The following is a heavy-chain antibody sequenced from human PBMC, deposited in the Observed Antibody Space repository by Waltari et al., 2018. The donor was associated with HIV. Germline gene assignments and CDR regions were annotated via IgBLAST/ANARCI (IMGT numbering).Heavy chain of an antibody. D-gene: IGHD3-22*01. CDR3: ARNSSAKGNRYFYYGLDV. J-gene: IGHJ6*02. V-gene: IGHV1-8*02. Sequence: QVHLVQSGPEVKRPGAFVTFPCKGYGYIFMNLDVNWVRPDAGQGPEWLGWMNPNSSNTASPYIFEERVTMTRDVSTDTAYMEMSGLTPEDTAIYYCARNSSAKGNRYFYYGLDVWGQGTPVTV. CDR1: GYIFMNLD. CDR2: MNPNSSNT.